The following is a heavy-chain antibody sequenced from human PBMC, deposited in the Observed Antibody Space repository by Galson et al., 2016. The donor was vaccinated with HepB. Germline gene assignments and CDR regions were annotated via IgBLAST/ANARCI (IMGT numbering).Heavy chain of an antibody. Sequence: SLRLSCAASGFTFSLYGMHWVRQAPGKGLEWMAVIWHDGSEQHYADSVTGRFTTSRENSKNTVYLQINSLRAEDTAVYYCAREGPRGMTTGDYWGQGTLVIVSS. D-gene: IGHD4-11*01. CDR3: AREGPRGMTTGDY. V-gene: IGHV3-33*01. CDR2: IWHDGSEQ. CDR1: GFTFSLYG. J-gene: IGHJ4*02.